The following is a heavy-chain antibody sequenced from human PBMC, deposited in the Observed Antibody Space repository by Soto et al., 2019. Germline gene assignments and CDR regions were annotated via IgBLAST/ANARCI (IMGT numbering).Heavy chain of an antibody. CDR3: ARERSAAGTGGFDP. V-gene: IGHV1-8*01. Sequence: QVQLVQSGAEVKKPGASVKVSCKASGYTFTSYDINWVRQATGQGLEWMGWMNPNSGNTGYAQKFQGRVTRTRNTSISTAYMELSSLRSEDTAVYYCARERSAAGTGGFDPWAREPWSPSPQ. J-gene: IGHJ5*02. D-gene: IGHD6-13*01. CDR1: GYTFTSYD. CDR2: MNPNSGNT.